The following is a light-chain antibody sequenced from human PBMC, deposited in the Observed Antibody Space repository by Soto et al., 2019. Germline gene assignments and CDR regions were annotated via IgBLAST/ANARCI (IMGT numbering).Light chain of an antibody. CDR1: QTISSW. V-gene: IGKV1-5*03. CDR3: QHYDNLPFT. CDR2: KAS. Sequence: DIQMTQSPSTLSGSVGDRVTITCRASQTISSWLAWYQQKPGKAPKLLIYKASTLKSGVPSRFSGSGSGTEFTLTISSLQPDDFATYYCQHYDNLPFTFGPGTKVDIK. J-gene: IGKJ3*01.